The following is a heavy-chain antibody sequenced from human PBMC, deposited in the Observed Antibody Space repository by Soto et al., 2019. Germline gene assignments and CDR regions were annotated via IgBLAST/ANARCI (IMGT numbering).Heavy chain of an antibody. J-gene: IGHJ4*02. CDR3: ARESEDLTSNFDY. V-gene: IGHV3-23*01. CDR2: ISGNGGST. Sequence: EVVLLESGGGLVQPGGSLRLSCEVSGVAFSFYSMSWVRQAPGKGLEWVASISGNGGSTYYAASGKGRFTFSRDNSKNTVYLQMNSLRAEDTAVYYCARESEDLTSNFDYWGQGTLVTVSS. CDR1: GVAFSFYS.